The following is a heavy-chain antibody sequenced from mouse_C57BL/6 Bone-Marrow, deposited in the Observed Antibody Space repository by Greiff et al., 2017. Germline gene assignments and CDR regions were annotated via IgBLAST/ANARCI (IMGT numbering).Heavy chain of an antibody. CDR2: ISSGGDYI. Sequence: DVMLVESGEGLVKPGGSLKLSCAASGFTFSSYAMSWVRQTPEKRLEWVAYISSGGDYIYYADTVKGRFTISRDNARNTLYLQMSSLKSEDTAMYYCTRDPVTTVVAHWYFDVWGTGTTVTVSS. J-gene: IGHJ1*03. D-gene: IGHD1-1*01. V-gene: IGHV5-9-1*02. CDR1: GFTFSSYA. CDR3: TRDPVTTVVAHWYFDV.